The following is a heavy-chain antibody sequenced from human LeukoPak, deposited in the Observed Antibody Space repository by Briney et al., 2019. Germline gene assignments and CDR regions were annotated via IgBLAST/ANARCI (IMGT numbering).Heavy chain of an antibody. J-gene: IGHJ4*02. CDR2: ISGSGGTT. CDR1: GFTFSSYG. CDR3: AKTNGYYSD. D-gene: IGHD3-22*01. V-gene: IGHV3-23*01. Sequence: GGSLRLSCAASGFTFSSYGMNWVRQAPGKGPEWVSGISGSGGTTYYADSVKGRFTISRDNSKNSLSLQVSSLRAEDTAVYYCAKTNGYYSDWGQGTLVTVSS.